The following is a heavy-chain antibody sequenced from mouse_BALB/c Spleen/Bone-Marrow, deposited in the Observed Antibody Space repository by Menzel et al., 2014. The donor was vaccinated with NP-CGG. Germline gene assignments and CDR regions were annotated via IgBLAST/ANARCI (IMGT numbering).Heavy chain of an antibody. CDR2: IDPYYGGT. V-gene: IGHV1-39*01. Sequence: EVKLQESGPELEKPGASVKISCKASGCSFTGYNMNWVKQSNGKSLEWIGNIDPYYGGTSYNQKFKGKATLTVDKSSSTAYMQLKSLTSEDSAVYYCARAGIHYYDFDVWGAGTTVTVSS. CDR3: ARAGIHYYDFDV. CDR1: GCSFTGYN. J-gene: IGHJ1*01. D-gene: IGHD1-2*01.